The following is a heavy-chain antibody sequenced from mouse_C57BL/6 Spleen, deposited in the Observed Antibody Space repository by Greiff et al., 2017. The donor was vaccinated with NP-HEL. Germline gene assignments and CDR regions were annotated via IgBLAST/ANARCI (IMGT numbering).Heavy chain of an antibody. J-gene: IGHJ4*01. CDR2: IWSDGST. CDR3: ARQGYYGSSYMDY. D-gene: IGHD1-1*01. Sequence: QVQLKQSGPGLVAPSQSLSITCTVSGFSLTSYGVHWVRQPPGKGLEWLVVIWSDGSTTYNSALKSRLSISKDNSKSQVFLKMNSLQTDDTAMYDCARQGYYGSSYMDYWGQGTSVTVSS. CDR1: GFSLTSYG. V-gene: IGHV2-6-1*01.